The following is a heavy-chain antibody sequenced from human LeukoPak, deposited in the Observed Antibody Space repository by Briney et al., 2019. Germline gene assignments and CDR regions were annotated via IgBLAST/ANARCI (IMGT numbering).Heavy chain of an antibody. V-gene: IGHV1-18*01. D-gene: IGHD2-2*01. CDR3: ARDQGYCSSTSCYILDWFDP. CDR2: ISAYNGNT. CDR1: GYTFTSYG. J-gene: IGHJ5*02. Sequence: ASVKVSCKASGYTFTSYGISWVRQAPGQGLEWMGWISAYNGNTNYAQKLQGRVTMTTDTSTSTAYMELRSVRSDDTAVYYCARDQGYCSSTSCYILDWFDPWGQGTLVTVSS.